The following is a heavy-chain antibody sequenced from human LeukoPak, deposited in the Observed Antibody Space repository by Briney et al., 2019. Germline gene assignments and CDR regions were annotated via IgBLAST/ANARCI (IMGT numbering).Heavy chain of an antibody. J-gene: IGHJ4*02. CDR1: GFTFDNYR. V-gene: IGHV3-23*01. Sequence: GGSLRLSWAASGFTFDNYRMSWVRQAPGKGLEWVSTLNADGGNTYYADSVKGRFTISRDNSKSTLILQMNSLRVEDTALYYCTKRVKYGGTWDHFADWGQGTLVTVSS. D-gene: IGHD1-26*01. CDR2: LNADGGNT. CDR3: TKRVKYGGTWDHFAD.